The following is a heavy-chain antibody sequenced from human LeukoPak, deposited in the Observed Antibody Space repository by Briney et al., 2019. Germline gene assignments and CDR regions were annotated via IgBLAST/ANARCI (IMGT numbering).Heavy chain of an antibody. J-gene: IGHJ1*01. D-gene: IGHD6-13*01. CDR3: AKEAAAGLWHFQH. CDR2: INTDGSST. Sequence: QPGGSLRLSCAASGFTFSSYWMHWVRQAPGKGLVWVSRINTDGSSTSYADSVKGRFTISRDNSKNTLYLQMNSLRAEDTAVYYCAKEAAAGLWHFQHWGQGTLVTVSS. V-gene: IGHV3-74*01. CDR1: GFTFSSYW.